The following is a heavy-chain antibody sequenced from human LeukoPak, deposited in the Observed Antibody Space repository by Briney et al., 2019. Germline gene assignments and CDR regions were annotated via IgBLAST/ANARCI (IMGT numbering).Heavy chain of an antibody. CDR1: GGTFSSYA. D-gene: IGHD5-18*01. Sequence: SVKVSCKASGGTFSSYAISWVRQAPGQGLEWMGRIIPIHGIANYAQKFQGRVTITADKSTSTAYMELSSLGSEDTAVYYCARVDTAMVIDYWGQGTLVIVSS. CDR3: ARVDTAMVIDY. J-gene: IGHJ4*02. V-gene: IGHV1-69*04. CDR2: IIPIHGIA.